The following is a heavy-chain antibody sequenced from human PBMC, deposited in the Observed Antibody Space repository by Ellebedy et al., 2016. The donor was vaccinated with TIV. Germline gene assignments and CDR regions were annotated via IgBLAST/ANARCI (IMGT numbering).Heavy chain of an antibody. J-gene: IGHJ5*02. V-gene: IGHV4-39*01. D-gene: IGHD4-11*01. CDR2: IYYSGST. CDR1: GGSISSSSYY. CDR3: ARHSYSNRYNWFNP. Sequence: SETLSLXXTVSGGSISSSSYYWGWIRQPPGKGLEWIGSIYYSGSTYYNPSLKSRVTISVDTSKNQFSLKLSSVTAADTAVYYCARHSYSNRYNWFNPWGQGTLVTVSS.